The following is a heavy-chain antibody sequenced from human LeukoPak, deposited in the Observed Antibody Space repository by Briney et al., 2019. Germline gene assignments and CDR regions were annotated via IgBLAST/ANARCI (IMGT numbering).Heavy chain of an antibody. CDR2: IYYTGTT. J-gene: IGHJ4*02. Sequence: SETLSLTCTVPDGSISSYYWNWFRQPPGKGLEWIGHIYYTGTTHYNPSLQSRVSISIDTSKNQFSLKLRSVTAVDTAVYYCARWGHFDTSGYFVADYWGQGTLITVSS. V-gene: IGHV4-59*01. CDR1: DGSISSYY. D-gene: IGHD3-22*01. CDR3: ARWGHFDTSGYFVADY.